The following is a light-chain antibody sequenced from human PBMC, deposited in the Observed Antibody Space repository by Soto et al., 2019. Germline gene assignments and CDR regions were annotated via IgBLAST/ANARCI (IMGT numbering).Light chain of an antibody. V-gene: IGLV2-8*01. CDR2: EVN. CDR3: SSYAGSSYV. J-gene: IGLJ1*01. CDR1: SSDVGGYNY. Sequence: QSALTQPPSASGSPGQSVAISCTGTSSDVGGYNYVSWYQQHPGKAPKLMIYEVNKRPSGVPDRFSGSKSGNTASLTVSGIQAEDEADYYCSSYAGSSYVFGTGTKVTV.